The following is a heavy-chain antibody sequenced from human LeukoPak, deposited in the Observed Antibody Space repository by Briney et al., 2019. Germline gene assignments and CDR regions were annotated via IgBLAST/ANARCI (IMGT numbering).Heavy chain of an antibody. CDR1: GFTFSSYA. J-gene: IGHJ4*02. V-gene: IGHV3-23*01. Sequence: TGGSLRLSCAASGFTFSSYAMSWVRQAPGKGLEWVSAISGSGGSTYYADSAKGRFTISRDNSKNTLYLQTNSLRAEDTAVYYCANTPAGIAVAGTPGYFDYWGQGTLVTVSS. CDR3: ANTPAGIAVAGTPGYFDY. D-gene: IGHD6-19*01. CDR2: ISGSGGST.